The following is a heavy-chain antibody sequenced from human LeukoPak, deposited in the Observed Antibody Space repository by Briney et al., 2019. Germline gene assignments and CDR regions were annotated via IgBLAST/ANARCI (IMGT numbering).Heavy chain of an antibody. CDR1: GFTFSDYS. V-gene: IGHV3-21*01. CDR3: ARGQLWQTGWFDP. J-gene: IGHJ5*02. CDR2: ISSTSSYI. Sequence: GGSLRLSCAASGFTFSDYSMHWVRQAPGEGLEWVSTISSTSSYIYSADSLKGRFTISRDNAKNSLYLRMSTLRAEDTAVRYCARGQLWQTGWFDPWGQGTLVTVSS. D-gene: IGHD5-18*01.